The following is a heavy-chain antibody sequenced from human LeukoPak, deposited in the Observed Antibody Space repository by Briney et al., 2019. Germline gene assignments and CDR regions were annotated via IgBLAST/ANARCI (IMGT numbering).Heavy chain of an antibody. D-gene: IGHD2-15*01. CDR2: IYYSGST. CDR1: GGSISSSSYY. CDR3: ASSRGPYYYYYGMDV. Sequence: SETLSLTCTVSGGSISSSSYYWGWIRQPPGKGLECSGRIYYSGSTYYNPSLKSRVTISVDTSKNQFSLKLSSVTAADTAVYYCASSRGPYYYYYGMDVWGQGTTVTVSS. V-gene: IGHV4-39*01. J-gene: IGHJ6*02.